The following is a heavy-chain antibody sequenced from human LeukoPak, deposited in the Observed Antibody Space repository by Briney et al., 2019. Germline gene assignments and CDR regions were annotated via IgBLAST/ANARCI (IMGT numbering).Heavy chain of an antibody. CDR3: ARHYSSSWYEPSPYSYFDY. CDR1: GGSISTDH. D-gene: IGHD6-13*01. Sequence: SETLSLTCTVSGGSISTDHWSWIRQPPGKGLEWIGYMYYSGSTNYNPSLKSRVTISGDASKNQFSLKLSSVTAADTAVYYCARHYSSSWYEPSPYSYFDYWGQGTLVTVSS. J-gene: IGHJ4*02. CDR2: MYYSGST. V-gene: IGHV4-59*08.